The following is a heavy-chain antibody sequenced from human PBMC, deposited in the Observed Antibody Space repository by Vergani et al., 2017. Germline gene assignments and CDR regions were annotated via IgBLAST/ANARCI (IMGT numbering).Heavy chain of an antibody. Sequence: QVRLQESGPGLVKPSETLSLTCSVSGGSMSGYYWSWIWQPPGKELEWIGYMYHNGSTNYNPSLKSRVTVSVDTSKNQLSMKLSSVTVADTAVYYCARSLRDSGEWTTYAVDIWGEGTVVTVSS. CDR2: MYHNGST. V-gene: IGHV4-59*08. CDR1: GGSMSGYY. D-gene: IGHD2-15*01. CDR3: ARSLRDSGEWTTYAVDI. J-gene: IGHJ3*02.